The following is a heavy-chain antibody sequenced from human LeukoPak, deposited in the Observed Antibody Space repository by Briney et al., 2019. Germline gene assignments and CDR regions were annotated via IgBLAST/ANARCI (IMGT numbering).Heavy chain of an antibody. D-gene: IGHD4-17*01. CDR3: ARGYYDYGDYGGY. CDR1: GFTVSSNY. V-gene: IGHV3-66*02. CDR2: IYSGGST. Sequence: GGSLRLSCAASGFTVSSNYMSWVRPAPGKGLEWVSVIYSGGSTYYADSVKGRFTISRDNSKNTLYLQVNSLRAEDTAVYYCARGYYDYGDYGGYWGQGTLVTVSS. J-gene: IGHJ4*02.